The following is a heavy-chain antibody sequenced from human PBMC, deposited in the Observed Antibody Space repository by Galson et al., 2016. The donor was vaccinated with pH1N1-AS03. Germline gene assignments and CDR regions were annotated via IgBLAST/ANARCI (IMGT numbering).Heavy chain of an antibody. CDR1: GFTINKYG. D-gene: IGHD3-22*01. Sequence: SLRLSCAASGFTINKYGMHWVRQAPGKGLEWVAIIWNDGGTTHYADSVKGRFTISRDNSKNTLYLQITSLRAEDTAVYYCVRDDDSSGYYPDFWGRGTLVTVSS. CDR2: IWNDGGTT. J-gene: IGHJ4*02. V-gene: IGHV3-33*01. CDR3: VRDDDSSGYYPDF.